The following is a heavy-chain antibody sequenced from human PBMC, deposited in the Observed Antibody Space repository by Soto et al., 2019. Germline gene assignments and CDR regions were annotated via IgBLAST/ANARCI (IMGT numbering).Heavy chain of an antibody. Sequence: GGSLRLSCAASGFTFSSYAMHWVRQAPGKGLEWVAVISYDGSNKYYADSVKGRFTISRDNSKNTLYLQMNSLRAEDTAVYYCARALLGLGELSFNTYYYCGMDVWGQGTTVTVSS. CDR2: ISYDGSNK. CDR3: ARALLGLGELSFNTYYYCGMDV. V-gene: IGHV3-30-3*01. J-gene: IGHJ6*02. CDR1: GFTFSSYA. D-gene: IGHD3-16*02.